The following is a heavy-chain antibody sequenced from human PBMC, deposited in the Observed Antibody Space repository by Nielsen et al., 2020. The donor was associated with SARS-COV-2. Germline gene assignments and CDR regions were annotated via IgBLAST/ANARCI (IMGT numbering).Heavy chain of an antibody. V-gene: IGHV5-51*01. CDR2: IYPADSHT. CDR1: GYRFDSYW. D-gene: IGHD4-23*01. CDR3: ARHGNDFGGNDLDY. J-gene: IGHJ4*02. Sequence: GESLKISCQGSGYRFDSYWIAWVRQMSGKGLEWTGLIYPADSHTTYSPSFQGQVTISVDKSVNTAYLRWSSLKASDTAIYYCARHGNDFGGNDLDYWGQGTLVTVSS.